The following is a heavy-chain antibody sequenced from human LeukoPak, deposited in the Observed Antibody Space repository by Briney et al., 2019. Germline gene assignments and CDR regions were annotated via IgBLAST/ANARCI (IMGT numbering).Heavy chain of an antibody. J-gene: IGHJ4*02. CDR1: GCSFTTHW. CDR2: IYPDDSDT. V-gene: IGHV5-51*01. CDR3: ASATGSYSYFDC. Sequence: GESLKISCKASGCSFTTHWIGWVRQMPGKGLEWTGIIYPDDSDTKYSPSFQGQVTISADKSISTAFLQWSSLKASDTAMYYCASATGSYSYFDCWGQGTLVTVSS. D-gene: IGHD1-26*01.